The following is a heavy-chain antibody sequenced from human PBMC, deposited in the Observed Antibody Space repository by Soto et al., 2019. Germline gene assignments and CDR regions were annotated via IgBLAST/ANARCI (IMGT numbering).Heavy chain of an antibody. CDR1: GFTFSSYA. J-gene: IGHJ4*02. Sequence: GGSLRLSCAASGFTFSSYAMSWVRQAPGKGLEWVSAISGSGGSTYYADSVKGRFTISRDNSKKTLYLQMNSLRAEDTAVYYCAKDNNGNSSGWYGGFDYWGQGTLVTVSS. CDR2: ISGSGGST. CDR3: AKDNNGNSSGWYGGFDY. V-gene: IGHV3-23*01. D-gene: IGHD6-19*01.